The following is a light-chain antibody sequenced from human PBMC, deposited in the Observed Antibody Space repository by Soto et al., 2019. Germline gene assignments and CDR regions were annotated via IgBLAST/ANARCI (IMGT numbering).Light chain of an antibody. CDR1: QTVLYSSNSKNY. CDR3: QQYFGTPLT. Sequence: DIVMTQSPDSLAVSLGERATINCKSSQTVLYSSNSKNYLAWYQQKPGQPPKLLIYWASTRESGVPDRFSGSGSGTDFTLTISSLQAADAAVYYCQQYFGTPLTFGGGTKVEIK. J-gene: IGKJ4*01. CDR2: WAS. V-gene: IGKV4-1*01.